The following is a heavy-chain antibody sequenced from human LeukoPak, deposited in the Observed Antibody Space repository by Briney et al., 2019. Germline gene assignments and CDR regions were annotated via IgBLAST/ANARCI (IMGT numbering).Heavy chain of an antibody. CDR1: GLTFSNYG. CDR2: ISYDGSKK. CDR3: ALSSMASAGCFDY. V-gene: IGHV3-30*03. D-gene: IGHD6-13*01. J-gene: IGHJ4*02. Sequence: GSSLRLSCAASGLTFSNYGMGWVRQAPGKGLEWVAVISYDGSKKYYVDSVKGRFTISRDNSNNPLFLQMNSLRPEDTAVYYCALSSMASAGCFDYWGQGTLVTVSS.